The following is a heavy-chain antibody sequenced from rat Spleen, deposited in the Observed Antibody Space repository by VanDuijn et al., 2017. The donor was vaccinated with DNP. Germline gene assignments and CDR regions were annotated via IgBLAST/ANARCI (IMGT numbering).Heavy chain of an antibody. V-gene: IGHV2-6*01. J-gene: IGHJ4*01. CDR3: ARYYGYNYYAMDA. D-gene: IGHD1-9*01. CDR1: GFSLTTYN. Sequence: QVQLKESGPDLVQPSQTLSLTCTVSGFSLTTYNVHWVRQPPGKVLEWIAAISSGGSTYYNSALKSRLSISRDTSKSQVFLKMNSLQTEDTAMYFCARYYGYNYYAMDAWGQGTSVTVSS. CDR2: ISSGGST.